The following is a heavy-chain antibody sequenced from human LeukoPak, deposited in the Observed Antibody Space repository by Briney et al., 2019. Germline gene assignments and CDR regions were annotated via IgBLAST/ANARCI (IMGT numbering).Heavy chain of an antibody. V-gene: IGHV3-53*01. J-gene: IGHJ5*02. D-gene: IGHD3-10*01. CDR1: GFTVSRSY. Sequence: GGSLRLSCAASGFTVSRSYMSWVRQAPGKGLEWVSFMYSGGSTYYIDSVKGRFTISRDNSKNTLSLQMNSLRVEDTAVYYCAKDAALLGNWFDPWGQGTLVTVSS. CDR2: MYSGGST. CDR3: AKDAALLGNWFDP.